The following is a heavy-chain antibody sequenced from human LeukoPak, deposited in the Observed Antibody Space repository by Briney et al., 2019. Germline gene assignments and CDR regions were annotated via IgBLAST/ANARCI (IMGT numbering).Heavy chain of an antibody. CDR2: INQNGGEK. D-gene: IGHD5-12*01. CDR1: GFTFGNYW. Sequence: GGSLRLSCAASGFTFGNYWLNGFAKAQGRGWDGVATINQNGGEKYHVDSVKGRFTISRDNAKDSLYLQMNSLRAEDTAIYYCARDEGTSGYDLLDYWGQGTLVTVSS. CDR3: ARDEGTSGYDLLDY. J-gene: IGHJ4*01. V-gene: IGHV3-7*01.